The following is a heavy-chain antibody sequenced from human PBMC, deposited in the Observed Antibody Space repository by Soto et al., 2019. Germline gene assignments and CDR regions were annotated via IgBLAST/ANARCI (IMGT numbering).Heavy chain of an antibody. Sequence: SSETLXLTCTVTGGSISSIIYYWGWIRQPPGKGLEWIGSIYYSGSTYYNPSLKSRVTISVDTSKNQFSLKLSSVTAADTAVYYCARVLDYWGQGILVTVSS. CDR3: ARVLDY. V-gene: IGHV4-39*07. CDR2: IYYSGST. CDR1: GGSISSIIYY. D-gene: IGHD1-26*01. J-gene: IGHJ4*02.